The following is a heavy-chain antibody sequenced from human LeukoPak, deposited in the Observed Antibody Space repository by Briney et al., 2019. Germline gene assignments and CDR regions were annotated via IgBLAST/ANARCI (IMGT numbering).Heavy chain of an antibody. V-gene: IGHV4-59*01. Sequence: PSETLSLTCTVSGDSISSYYWSWIRQPPGKGLEWIGYMSYSGSTNYNPSLKSRVTISVDTSKNQFSLKLSSVTAADTAVYYCARGVWEIGLFFDYWGQGTLVTVSS. CDR1: GDSISSYY. J-gene: IGHJ4*02. CDR2: MSYSGST. D-gene: IGHD1-26*01. CDR3: ARGVWEIGLFFDY.